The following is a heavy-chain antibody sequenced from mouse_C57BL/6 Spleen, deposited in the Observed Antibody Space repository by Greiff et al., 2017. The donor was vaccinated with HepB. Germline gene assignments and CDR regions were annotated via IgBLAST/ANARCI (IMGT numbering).Heavy chain of an antibody. D-gene: IGHD1-1*01. J-gene: IGHJ2*01. CDR1: GYAFSSYW. Sequence: VQLQESGAELVKPGASVKISCKASGYAFSSYWMNWVKQRPGKGLEWIGQIYPGDGDTNYNGKFKGKATLTADKSSSTAYMQLSSLTSEDSAVYFWARGATVVSYFDYWGQGTTLTVSS. CDR3: ARGATVVSYFDY. V-gene: IGHV1-80*01. CDR2: IYPGDGDT.